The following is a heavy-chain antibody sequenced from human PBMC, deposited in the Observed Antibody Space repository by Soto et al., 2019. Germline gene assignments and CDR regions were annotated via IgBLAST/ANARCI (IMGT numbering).Heavy chain of an antibody. V-gene: IGHV1-69*06. Sequence: QVQLVQSGAEVKKPGSSVKVSCKASGDTFSNYAISWVRQAPGQGLEWMGGIIPILGTPSYAQKFQGRVTITADKTTSTANMELSSLISEDTAVYYCARERSRYDRSGYYRPDYRGQGTLVTVSS. CDR3: ARERSRYDRSGYYRPDY. D-gene: IGHD3-22*01. CDR2: IIPILGTP. J-gene: IGHJ4*02. CDR1: GDTFSNYA.